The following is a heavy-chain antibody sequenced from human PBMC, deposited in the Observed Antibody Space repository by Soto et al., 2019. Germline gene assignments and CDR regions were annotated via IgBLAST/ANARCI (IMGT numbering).Heavy chain of an antibody. CDR2: AYYSGST. Sequence: SETLSLTCTVSGGSISSSGFSRGWVRQPPGKGLEWIGCAYYSGSTYYNPSLKSRVTISVDTSGDQFSLRLNSVTAADTAVYYCTQVSPGWFAPWGKGTLVPVSS. CDR3: TQVSPGWFAP. D-gene: IGHD2-8*01. J-gene: IGHJ5*02. V-gene: IGHV4-39*01. CDR1: GGSISSSGFS.